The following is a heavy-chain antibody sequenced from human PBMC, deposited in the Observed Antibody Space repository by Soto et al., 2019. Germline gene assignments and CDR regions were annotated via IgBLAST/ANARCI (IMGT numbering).Heavy chain of an antibody. D-gene: IGHD2-21*01. CDR2: ISYDGSNK. CDR3: AREYSDGWFDP. J-gene: IGHJ5*02. Sequence: QVQLVESGGGVVQPGRSLRLSCAASGFTFSIYAMHWVRQAPGKGLEWVAVISYDGSNKYYADSVKGRFTISRDNSKNTVYLQMNSRRAEESAVYYCAREYSDGWFDPWGQGTLVTVSS. V-gene: IGHV3-30-3*01. CDR1: GFTFSIYA.